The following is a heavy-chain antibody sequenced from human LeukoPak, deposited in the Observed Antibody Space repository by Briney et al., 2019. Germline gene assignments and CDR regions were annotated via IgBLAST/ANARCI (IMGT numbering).Heavy chain of an antibody. V-gene: IGHV4-61*02. J-gene: IGHJ4*02. CDR1: GGSISSGSYY. CDR2: IYTSGST. Sequence: SQTLSLTCTVSGGSISSGSYYCSWIRQPAGKGLEWIGRIYTSGSTNYNPSLKSRVTISVDTSKNQFSLKLSSVTAADTAVYYCARGYNDFWSGYYSDYWGQGTLVTVSS. CDR3: ARGYNDFWSGYYSDY. D-gene: IGHD3-3*01.